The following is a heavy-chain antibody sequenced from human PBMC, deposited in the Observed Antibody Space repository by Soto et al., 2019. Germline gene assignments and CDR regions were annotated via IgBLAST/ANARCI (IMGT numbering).Heavy chain of an antibody. CDR2: TNTGGTT. V-gene: IGHV3-53*02. CDR1: GFTVNSNY. Sequence: EVQVLATGGGLIQPGGSLRLSCAASGFTVNSNYMSWVRQAPGEGLQWVSITNTGGTTYYADSVKGRFTVSRDNSKNTLYRQRNSRRAEDTAVYYCAKGDGFILAVWGQGTTVSVS. D-gene: IGHD1-26*01. J-gene: IGHJ6*02. CDR3: AKGDGFILAV.